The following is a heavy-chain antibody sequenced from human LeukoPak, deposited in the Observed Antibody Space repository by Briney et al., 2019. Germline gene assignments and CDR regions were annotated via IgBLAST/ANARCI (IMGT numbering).Heavy chain of an antibody. CDR3: TRSGNSPSYFDY. CDR2: INPDSGGT. Sequence: GASVKVSCKPSGYTFTGYYIHWVRQAPGQGLEWMGRINPDSGGTNNAQKFQGRITMTRDTSISTAYMELTKLRSDDTAVYYCTRSGNSPSYFDYWGQGTLVTVSS. D-gene: IGHD4-23*01. V-gene: IGHV1-2*06. J-gene: IGHJ4*02. CDR1: GYTFTGYY.